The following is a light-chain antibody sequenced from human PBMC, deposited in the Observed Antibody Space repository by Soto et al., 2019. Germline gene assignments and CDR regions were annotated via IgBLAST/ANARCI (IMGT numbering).Light chain of an antibody. CDR1: QDIRKY. CDR3: QHYDDIPRT. CDR2: DAS. Sequence: DIQVTQSPSSLSASVGDRVTITCQASQDIRKYLNWYQQKPGKAPKLLIYDASNLETGVPSRFSGSGSGTDYTFTISSLQPEDIATYYCQHYDDIPRTFGPGTKVDIK. V-gene: IGKV1-33*01. J-gene: IGKJ3*01.